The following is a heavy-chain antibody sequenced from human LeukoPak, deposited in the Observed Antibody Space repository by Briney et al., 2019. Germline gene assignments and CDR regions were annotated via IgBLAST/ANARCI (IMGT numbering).Heavy chain of an antibody. CDR1: GGSFRGYY. J-gene: IGHJ4*02. D-gene: IGHD6-6*01. CDR3: ARVAGIAARLFDY. CDR2: INHSGST. V-gene: IGHV4-34*01. Sequence: SETLSLTCAVYGGSFRGYYWSWIRQPPGKGLKWIGEINHSGSTNYNPSLKSRVTISVDTSKNQFSLKLSSVTAADTAVYYCARVAGIAARLFDYWGQGTLVTVSS.